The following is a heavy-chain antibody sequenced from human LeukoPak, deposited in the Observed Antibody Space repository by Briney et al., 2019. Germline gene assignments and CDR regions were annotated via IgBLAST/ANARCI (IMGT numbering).Heavy chain of an antibody. CDR2: INPNSGGT. CDR1: GYTFTGYY. Sequence: ASVKVSCKASGYTFTGYYMHWVRQAPGQGLEWMGWINPNSGGTNYAQKFQGRVTMTRDTSISTAYMELSRLRSDDTAVYYCARDANIAAAGFPMKLTNDYWGQGTLVTVSS. D-gene: IGHD6-13*01. CDR3: ARDANIAAAGFPMKLTNDY. J-gene: IGHJ4*02. V-gene: IGHV1-2*02.